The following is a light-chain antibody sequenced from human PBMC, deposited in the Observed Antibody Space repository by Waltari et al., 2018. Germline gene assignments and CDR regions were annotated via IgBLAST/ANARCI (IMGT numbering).Light chain of an antibody. J-gene: IGKJ1*01. Sequence: EFLLTKSPGTVSVSPGEGVTLSFRASQNVGKYLAWDQQGPGQPPRLLIYHASNRAIGIPDRFSGSGSGTGFSLTISGLEPEEFGGYYCQKYVTLPATFGQGTKVEIK. CDR2: HAS. CDR3: QKYVTLPAT. CDR1: QNVGKY. V-gene: IGKV3-20*01.